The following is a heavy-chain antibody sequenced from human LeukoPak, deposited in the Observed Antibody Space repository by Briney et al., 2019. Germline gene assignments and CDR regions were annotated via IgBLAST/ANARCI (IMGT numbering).Heavy chain of an antibody. D-gene: IGHD1-14*01. J-gene: IGHJ6*03. Sequence: ASVKVSCKASGYTFTSYYMHWVRQAPGQGLEWMGIINPSGGSTTYAQKFQGRVTMTSDMSTSTVYMELSSLRSEDTAVYYCARAYDPSSTGTYYYYYMDVWGKGTTVTVSS. CDR3: ARAYDPSSTGTYYYYYMDV. CDR2: INPSGGST. CDR1: GYTFTSYY. V-gene: IGHV1-46*01.